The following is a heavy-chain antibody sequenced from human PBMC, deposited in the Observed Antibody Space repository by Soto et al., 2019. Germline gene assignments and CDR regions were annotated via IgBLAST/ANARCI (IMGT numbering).Heavy chain of an antibody. CDR3: ARASGSYCFLYYYGMDV. Sequence: QVQLVESGGGVVQPGRSLRLSCAASGFTFSSYAMHWVRQAPGKGLEWVAVISYDGSNKYYADSVKGRFTISRDNSKNTLYLQMNSLRADDTAVYYCARASGSYCFLYYYGMDVWGQGTTVTVSS. D-gene: IGHD1-26*01. J-gene: IGHJ6*02. CDR2: ISYDGSNK. CDR1: GFTFSSYA. V-gene: IGHV3-30-3*01.